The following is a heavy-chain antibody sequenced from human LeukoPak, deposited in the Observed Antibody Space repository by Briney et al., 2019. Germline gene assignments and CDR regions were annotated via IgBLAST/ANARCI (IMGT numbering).Heavy chain of an antibody. CDR2: INSDGSST. V-gene: IGHV3-74*01. J-gene: IGHJ5*02. CDR3: ERVSLTPSSCFDP. D-gene: IGHD1-14*01. Sequence: GGSLRLSCAASGFTFSSYWMHWVRQAPGKGLVWVSRINSDGSSTSYADSVKGRFTISRDNAKNTLYLQMNSLRAEDTAVYYCERVSLTPSSCFDPWGQGTLVTVSS. CDR1: GFTFSSYW.